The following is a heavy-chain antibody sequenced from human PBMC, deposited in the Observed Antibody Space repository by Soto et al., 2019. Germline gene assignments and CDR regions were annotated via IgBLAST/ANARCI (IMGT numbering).Heavy chain of an antibody. V-gene: IGHV4-30-4*01. Sequence: NPSETLSLTCTVSGGSIRNGDYYWGWIRQPPGKGLEWIGYVYYSGTTYSHPSLNSRVSISVDTSENQFSLRLTSVTASDTAVYYCVTVNLVGAVNHFDYGGPGTLVTVSS. CDR3: VTVNLVGAVNHFDY. CDR2: VYYSGTT. CDR1: GGSIRNGDYY. J-gene: IGHJ4*02. D-gene: IGHD1-26*01.